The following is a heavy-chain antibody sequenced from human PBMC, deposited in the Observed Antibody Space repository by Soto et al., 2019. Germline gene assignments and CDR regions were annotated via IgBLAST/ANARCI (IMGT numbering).Heavy chain of an antibody. CDR1: GYTFTSFG. D-gene: IGHD1-1*01. J-gene: IGHJ4*02. CDR2: ITVYNGNT. V-gene: IGHV1-18*01. Sequence: ASVKFSCKASGYTFTSFGIGWGRQAPGQGLEYMGWITVYNGNTNYAQKFQDRVTMTIDRSTSTAYMELRSLTYDDTAVYYCARWLQLRPLDYWGQGTLVTVSS. CDR3: ARWLQLRPLDY.